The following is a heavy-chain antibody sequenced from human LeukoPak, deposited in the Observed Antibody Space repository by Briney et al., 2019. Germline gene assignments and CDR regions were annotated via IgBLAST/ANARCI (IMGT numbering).Heavy chain of an antibody. CDR3: ARDIGRRYSYGLDY. CDR1: GYTFTGYY. D-gene: IGHD5-18*01. Sequence: GESLKISCKASGYTFTGYYMHWVRQAPGQGLEWMGWINPNSGGTNYAQKFQGRVTMTRDTSISTAYMELSRLRSDDTAVYYCARDIGRRYSYGLDYWGQGTLVTVSS. J-gene: IGHJ4*02. CDR2: INPNSGGT. V-gene: IGHV1-2*02.